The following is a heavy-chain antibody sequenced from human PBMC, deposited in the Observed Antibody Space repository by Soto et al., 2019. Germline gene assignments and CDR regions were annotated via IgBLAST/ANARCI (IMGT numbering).Heavy chain of an antibody. D-gene: IGHD3-16*01. Sequence: GCSLRLSCAASGFTCISYAMSCVRQAPGKGLEWVSAMSGSGGSTYYADSVKGRFTISRDNSKNTLYLQRNSLRAEDTAVYYCAKGGADYDYGIDIWGQGTTVPVYS. CDR3: AKGGADYDYGIDI. CDR2: MSGSGGST. CDR1: GFTCISYA. J-gene: IGHJ6*01. V-gene: IGHV3-23*01.